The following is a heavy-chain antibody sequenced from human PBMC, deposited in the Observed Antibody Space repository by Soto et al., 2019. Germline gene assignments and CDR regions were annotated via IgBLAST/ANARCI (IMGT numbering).Heavy chain of an antibody. V-gene: IGHV4-59*01. CDR2: IYDDGSA. D-gene: IGHD2-15*01. Sequence: PSETLSLTCTVSGGSISSSYWSWIRQPPGKGLEWLAYIYDDGSANYNPSLKSRATTSLDMSKNQFSLKLTSVTAADTAVYYCARDKYCRGGSCRKNWFDPWGQGTLVTVSS. CDR1: GGSISSSY. CDR3: ARDKYCRGGSCRKNWFDP. J-gene: IGHJ5*02.